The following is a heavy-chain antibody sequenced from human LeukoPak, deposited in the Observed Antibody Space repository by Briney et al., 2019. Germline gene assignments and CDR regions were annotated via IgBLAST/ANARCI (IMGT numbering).Heavy chain of an antibody. Sequence: SETLSLTCTVSGGYISSSPYYWVWIRQPPGKGLECIGNMYYTGTTYYNPSLKSRVTIFVDTSKNQFSLKLSSVTAADTAVYFCARSFSSTTFMDVWGQGTTVTVSS. CDR3: ARSFSSTTFMDV. J-gene: IGHJ6*02. D-gene: IGHD2-2*01. CDR1: GGYISSSPYY. V-gene: IGHV4-39*01. CDR2: MYYTGTT.